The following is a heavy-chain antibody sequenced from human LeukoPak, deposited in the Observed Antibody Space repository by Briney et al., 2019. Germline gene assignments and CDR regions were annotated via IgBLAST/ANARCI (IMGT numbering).Heavy chain of an antibody. V-gene: IGHV4-34*01. J-gene: IGHJ4*02. D-gene: IGHD3-22*01. Sequence: PLETLSLTCAVYGGSFSGYYWSWIRQPPGKGLEWIGEINHSGSTNYNPSLKSRVTISVDTSKNQFSLKLSSVTAADTAVYYCASTPYPDSSGYYGDYWGQGTLVTVSS. CDR1: GGSFSGYY. CDR3: ASTPYPDSSGYYGDY. CDR2: INHSGST.